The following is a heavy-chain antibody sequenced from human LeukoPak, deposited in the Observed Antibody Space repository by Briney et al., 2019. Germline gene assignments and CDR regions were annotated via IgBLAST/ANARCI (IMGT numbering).Heavy chain of an antibody. Sequence: PSETLSLTCAVYGGSFSGYYWSWIRQPPGKGLEWIGEINHSGSTNYNPSLKSRVTISVDTSKNQFSLKLSSVTAADPAVYYCARGNPHSSGYSYVDYWGQGTLVTVSS. V-gene: IGHV4-34*01. CDR1: GGSFSGYY. CDR3: ARGNPHSSGYSYVDY. CDR2: INHSGST. J-gene: IGHJ4*02. D-gene: IGHD5-18*01.